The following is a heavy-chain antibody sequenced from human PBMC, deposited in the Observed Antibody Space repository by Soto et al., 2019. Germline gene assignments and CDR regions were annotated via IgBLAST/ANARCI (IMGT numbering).Heavy chain of an antibody. V-gene: IGHV3-30-3*01. CDR2: ISYDGNNK. CDR3: ARDYRSGWCLDY. D-gene: IGHD6-13*01. J-gene: IGHJ4*02. CDR1: GFPFSAEA. Sequence: QVQLVESGGRVVQPGNSLRLSCAGSGFPFSAEAMHWVRQAPGKGLEWVAAISYDGNNKNHADSVKGRFTVSRDNSQKTLYLQIYSLRPEDTAVYYCARDYRSGWCLDYWGQGSLVTVSS.